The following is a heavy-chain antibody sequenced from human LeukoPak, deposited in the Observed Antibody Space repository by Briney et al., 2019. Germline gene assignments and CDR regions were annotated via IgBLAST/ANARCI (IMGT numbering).Heavy chain of an antibody. Sequence: GGSLRLSCAASGFTFSSYAMSWVRQAPGKELEWVSAISGSGGSTYYADSVKGRFTISRDNSKNTLYLQMNSPRAEDTAVYYCAKEGVDTEGGFDYWGQGTLVTVSS. J-gene: IGHJ4*02. V-gene: IGHV3-23*01. CDR1: GFTFSSYA. CDR2: ISGSGGST. CDR3: AKEGVDTEGGFDY. D-gene: IGHD5-18*01.